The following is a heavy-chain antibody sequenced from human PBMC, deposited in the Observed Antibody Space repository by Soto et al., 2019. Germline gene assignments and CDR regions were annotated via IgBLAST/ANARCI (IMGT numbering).Heavy chain of an antibody. CDR3: ARHLGEGYFDY. CDR2: IYYSGST. CDR1: GDSILSSTYF. V-gene: IGHV4-39*01. J-gene: IGHJ4*02. Sequence: SETLSLTCTVSGDSILSSTYFWGWVRQPPGKGLEWIGTIYYSGSTNYNPSLKSRVTMSVDTSKNHFSLKLSSVTAADTAVYYCARHLGEGYFDYWGQGTLVTVSS.